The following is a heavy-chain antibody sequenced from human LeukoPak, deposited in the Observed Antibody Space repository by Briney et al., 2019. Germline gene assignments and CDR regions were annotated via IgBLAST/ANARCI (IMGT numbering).Heavy chain of an antibody. CDR1: GGSISSYY. V-gene: IGHV4-4*07. D-gene: IGHD3-16*01. CDR3: ARVGDYALKD. Sequence: PSETLSLTCTVSGGSISSYYWSWIRQPAGKGLEWIGRIYTSGSTNYNPSLKSRVTMSVDTSKSQCTPKLSSVTAADTAVYYCARVGDYALKDWGQGTLVTVSS. CDR2: IYTSGST. J-gene: IGHJ4*02.